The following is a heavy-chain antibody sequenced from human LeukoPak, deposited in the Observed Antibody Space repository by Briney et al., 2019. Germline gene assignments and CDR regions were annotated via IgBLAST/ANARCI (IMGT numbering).Heavy chain of an antibody. D-gene: IGHD3-3*01. CDR3: ASSEGLFWSGYSYASFDY. CDR2: IIPIFGTA. CDR1: GGTFSSYA. J-gene: IGHJ4*02. V-gene: IGHV1-69*05. Sequence: ASVKVSCKASGGTFSSYAISWVRQAPGQGLEWMGGIIPIFGTANYAQKFQGRVTITTDESTSTAYMELSSLRSEDTAVYYCASSEGLFWSGYSYASFDYWGQGTLVTVSS.